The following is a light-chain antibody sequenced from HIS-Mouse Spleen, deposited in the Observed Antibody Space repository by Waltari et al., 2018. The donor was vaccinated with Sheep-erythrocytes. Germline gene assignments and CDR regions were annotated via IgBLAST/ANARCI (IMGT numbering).Light chain of an antibody. J-gene: IGLJ1*01. CDR3: CSYAGSYNHV. CDR2: DVG. Sequence: QSALTQPRSVSGSPGQSVTISCTGTSSDVGGYNYVSWYQQHPGKAPKLMIYDVGKRPAGVPVRFSGSKSGNTASLTISGLQAEDEADYYCCSYAGSYNHVFATGTKVTVL. V-gene: IGLV2-11*01. CDR1: SSDVGGYNY.